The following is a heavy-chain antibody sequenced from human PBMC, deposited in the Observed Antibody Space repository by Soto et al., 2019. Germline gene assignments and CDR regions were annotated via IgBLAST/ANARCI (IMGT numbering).Heavy chain of an antibody. D-gene: IGHD2-8*01. CDR3: TTDEVWCTNGFCRYYYYGMDV. CDR2: IKSKTDGGTT. CDR1: GFTFSSAW. V-gene: IGHV3-15*01. J-gene: IGHJ6*02. Sequence: EVQLVESGGGLVKPGGSLRLSCAASGFTFSSAWMSWVRQAPGKGLEWVGRIKSKTDGGTTDYAAPVKGRFTISRDDSKHTLYLQLNSLKTADTAVYYCTTDEVWCTNGFCRYYYYGMDVWGQGTTVTVSS.